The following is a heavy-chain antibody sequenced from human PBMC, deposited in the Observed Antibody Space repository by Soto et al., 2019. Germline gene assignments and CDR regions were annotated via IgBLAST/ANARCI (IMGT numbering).Heavy chain of an antibody. CDR2: IMPIFGRP. CDR3: ARIVTNYDILTGYYDYYYYGMDV. J-gene: IGHJ6*02. Sequence: SVKVSCKASGGTFNNYAFSWVRQAPGQGLEWLGGIMPIFGRPDYAQKLQGRVTMTTDTSTSTAYMELRSLRSDDTAVYYCARIVTNYDILTGYYDYYYYGMDVWGQGTTVTVSS. V-gene: IGHV1-69*05. D-gene: IGHD3-9*01. CDR1: GGTFNNYA.